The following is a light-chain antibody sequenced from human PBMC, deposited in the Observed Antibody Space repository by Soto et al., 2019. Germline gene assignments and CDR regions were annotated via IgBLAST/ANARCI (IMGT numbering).Light chain of an antibody. Sequence: DIQMTQSPSSLSASVGDRVTITCRASQSIKNYLNWYQQKPGKAPKLLIYAASSLQSGVPSRFSGSGSGTDFTLTISSLQPEDFATYYCLQHNTYPPTFGQGTKVDIK. CDR1: QSIKNY. J-gene: IGKJ1*01. CDR2: AAS. V-gene: IGKV1-17*01. CDR3: LQHNTYPPT.